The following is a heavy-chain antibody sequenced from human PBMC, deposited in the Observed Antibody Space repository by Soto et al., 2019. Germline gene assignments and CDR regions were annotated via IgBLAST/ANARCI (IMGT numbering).Heavy chain of an antibody. CDR3: ARAYCSGGSCYYYGMDV. V-gene: IGHV5-51*01. J-gene: IGHJ6*02. CDR2: IYPGDSDT. Sequence: GESLKISCKGSGYSFTSYWIGWVRQVPGKGLEWMGIIYPGDSDTRYSPSFQGQVTISADKSIITAYLQWSSLKASDTAMYYCARAYCSGGSCYYYGMDVWGQGTTVTVSS. CDR1: GYSFTSYW. D-gene: IGHD2-15*01.